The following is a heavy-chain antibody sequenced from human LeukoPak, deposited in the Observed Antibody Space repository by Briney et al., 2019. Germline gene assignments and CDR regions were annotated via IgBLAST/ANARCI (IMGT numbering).Heavy chain of an antibody. J-gene: IGHJ4*02. D-gene: IGHD2-15*01. Sequence: SETLSLTCTVSGYSISSGYYWGWIRQPPGKGLEWIGSIYHSGSTYYNPSLKSRVTISVDTSKNQFSLKLSSVTAADTAVYYCARSLVAATQYYFDYWGQGTLVTVSS. CDR1: GYSISSGYY. CDR3: ARSLVAATQYYFDY. V-gene: IGHV4-38-2*02. CDR2: IYHSGST.